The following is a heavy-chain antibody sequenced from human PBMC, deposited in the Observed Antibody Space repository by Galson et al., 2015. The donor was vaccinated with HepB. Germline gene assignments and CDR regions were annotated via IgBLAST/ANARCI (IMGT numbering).Heavy chain of an antibody. V-gene: IGHV3-30*18. Sequence: SLRLSCATSGFTFSSYGMHWVRQAPGKGLEWVAVISYDGSNKYYADSVKGRFTISRDNSKNTLYLQMNSLRAEDTAVYYCAKRGGSYYSFDYWGQGTLVTVSS. CDR1: GFTFSSYG. CDR3: AKRGGSYYSFDY. D-gene: IGHD1-26*01. J-gene: IGHJ4*02. CDR2: ISYDGSNK.